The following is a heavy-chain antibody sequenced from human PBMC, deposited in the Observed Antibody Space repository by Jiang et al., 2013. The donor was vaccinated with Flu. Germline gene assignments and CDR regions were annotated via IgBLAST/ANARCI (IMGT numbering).Heavy chain of an antibody. V-gene: IGHV3-30*18. J-gene: IGHJ4*02. CDR1: GFNFRTYA. Sequence: AASGFNFRTYAMHWVRQAPGKGLEWLAIISYDGGNYYYADSVKGRFTVSRDNSENTLYLQMNSLRTEDTAVYYCAKDRLQWLNSAFYFDSWGQGTLVAVSS. CDR3: AKDRLQWLNSAFYFDS. D-gene: IGHD6-19*01. CDR2: ISYDGGNY.